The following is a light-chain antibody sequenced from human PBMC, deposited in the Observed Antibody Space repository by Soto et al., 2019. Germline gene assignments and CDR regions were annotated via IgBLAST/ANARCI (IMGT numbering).Light chain of an antibody. J-gene: IGKJ1*01. CDR2: DAS. Sequence: DIQLTQSPSSLSASVGDRVTISCQASQDITNYLNWYQQKPGKAPKLLIYDASTLETGVPSRFSGSGSGTDFTFTISSLQPEDFATYYCQQYADNPTFGQGTTVEVK. CDR1: QDITNY. CDR3: QQYADNPT. V-gene: IGKV1-33*01.